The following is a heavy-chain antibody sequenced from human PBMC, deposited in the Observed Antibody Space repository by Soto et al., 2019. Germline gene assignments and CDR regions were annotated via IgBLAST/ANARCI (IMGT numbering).Heavy chain of an antibody. CDR1: GFTFTRYS. V-gene: IGHV3-21*06. J-gene: IGHJ4*02. Sequence: GGALRLSCADSGFTFTRYSMNWVRQAPGKGLEWVSSISSTTNYIYYGDSMKGRFTISRDNAKNSLYLEMNSLRAEDTAVYYCARESEDLTSNFDYWGQGTLVTVSS. CDR3: ARESEDLTSNFDY. CDR2: ISSTTNYI.